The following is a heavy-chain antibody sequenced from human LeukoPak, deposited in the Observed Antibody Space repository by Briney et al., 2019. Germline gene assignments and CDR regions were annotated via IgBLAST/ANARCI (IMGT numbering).Heavy chain of an antibody. CDR2: IHYSGST. V-gene: IGHV4-59*01. D-gene: IGHD2-15*01. J-gene: IGHJ6*03. CDR3: ARTTEGYCRGRSCYSYYYYMDV. Sequence: SETLSLTFTVSGGSISSYYWSWIRQPPGKGLEWIGYIHYSGSTNYNPSLKSRVTISVDTSKNQFSLKLSSVTAADTAVYYCARTTEGYCRGRSCYSYYYYMDVWGKGTTVTVSS. CDR1: GGSISSYY.